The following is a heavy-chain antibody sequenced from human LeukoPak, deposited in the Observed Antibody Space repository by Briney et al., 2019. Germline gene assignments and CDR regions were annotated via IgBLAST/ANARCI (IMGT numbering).Heavy chain of an antibody. D-gene: IGHD2-21*01. J-gene: IGHJ4*02. Sequence: GGSLRLSCAASGFTFSVYYMSWIRQAPGEGLEWVSYISSSGSTIFYADSVKGRFTISRDNVNNMLYLHMNSLRAEDTAVYYCASFGISWRSSYWGQGTLVTVSS. CDR3: ASFGISWRSSY. CDR1: GFTFSVYY. V-gene: IGHV3-11*01. CDR2: ISSSGSTI.